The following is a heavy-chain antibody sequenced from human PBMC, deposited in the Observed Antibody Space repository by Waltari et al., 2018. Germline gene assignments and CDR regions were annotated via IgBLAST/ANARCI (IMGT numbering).Heavy chain of an antibody. J-gene: IGHJ4*02. Sequence: HVQLVQSGAEVKTPGASVQVSCQASEYTFICYNITWVRQAPGQGLEWMGWINPDSGGTKDAQKFYGRVTMTRDTSIKTAYMEMMSLTSDDTAVYYCARGQFTIFGVVILDFWGQGTPVTVSS. CDR2: INPDSGGT. D-gene: IGHD3-3*01. V-gene: IGHV1-2*02. CDR3: ARGQFTIFGVVILDF. CDR1: EYTFICYN.